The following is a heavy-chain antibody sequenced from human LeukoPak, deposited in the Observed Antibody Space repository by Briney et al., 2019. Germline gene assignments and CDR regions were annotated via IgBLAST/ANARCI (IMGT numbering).Heavy chain of an antibody. CDR1: GFTFNAYY. J-gene: IGHJ4*02. CDR3: ATVVTHYYFDY. D-gene: IGHD2-21*02. CDR2: INPNTGDT. Sequence: ASVKVSCKASGFTFNAYYIHWVRQAPGQGLEWMGWINPNTGDTNYAQKFQGRVTMTRDTSISTAYMELSRLRSDDTAVYYCATVVTHYYFDYWGQGTLVTVSS. V-gene: IGHV1-2*02.